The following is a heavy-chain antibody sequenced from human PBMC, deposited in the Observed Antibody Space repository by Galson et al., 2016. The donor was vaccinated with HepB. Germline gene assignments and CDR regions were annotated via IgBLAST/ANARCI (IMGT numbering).Heavy chain of an antibody. Sequence: SLRLSCAASGFTFSSYAMYWVRQAPGKGLEWVAVLSYEGSNKYYADSVKGRFTISRDISKKTLYLQMNSLRAEDTAVYYCARDEPLYNWNDLYYFDYWGQGTLVTVSS. J-gene: IGHJ4*02. CDR2: LSYEGSNK. CDR3: ARDEPLYNWNDLYYFDY. CDR1: GFTFSSYA. V-gene: IGHV3-30*04. D-gene: IGHD1-20*01.